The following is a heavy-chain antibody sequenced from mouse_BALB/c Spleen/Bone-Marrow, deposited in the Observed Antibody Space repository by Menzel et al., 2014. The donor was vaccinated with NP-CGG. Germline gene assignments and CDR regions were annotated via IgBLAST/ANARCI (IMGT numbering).Heavy chain of an antibody. CDR1: GFTFSDYY. Sequence: EVNLVESGGGLVQPGGSLKLSCATSGFTFSDYYMFWVRQTPEKRLEWVAYISNGGDSTYYPDTVKGRFTISRDNAKNTLYLQMSRLKSEDTAMYYCARQGYDVAMDYWGQGTSVAVSS. CDR3: ARQGYDVAMDY. J-gene: IGHJ4*01. CDR2: ISNGGDST. V-gene: IGHV5-12*02. D-gene: IGHD2-14*01.